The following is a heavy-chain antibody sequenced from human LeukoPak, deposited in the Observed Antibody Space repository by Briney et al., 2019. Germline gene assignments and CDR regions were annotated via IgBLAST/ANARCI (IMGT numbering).Heavy chain of an antibody. Sequence: PGGSLRLSCAASGFTFSSYAMSWVRQAPGKGLEWVSGISGSGGTTYYADSVKGRFTISRDNSKNTLYLQMNSLRAEDTAVYYCAKDFNGNYYSLWNYWGQGTLVTVSS. CDR2: ISGSGGTT. CDR3: AKDFNGNYYSLWNY. CDR1: GFTFSSYA. D-gene: IGHD1-26*01. J-gene: IGHJ4*02. V-gene: IGHV3-23*01.